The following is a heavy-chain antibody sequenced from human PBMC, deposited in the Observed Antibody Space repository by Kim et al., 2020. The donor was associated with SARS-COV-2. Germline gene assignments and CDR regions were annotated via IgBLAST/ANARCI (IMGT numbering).Heavy chain of an antibody. CDR3: ARDGGAYYYGMDV. D-gene: IGHD3-16*01. Sequence: YADSVKGRFTISRDNAKNSLYLQMNSLRAEDTAVYYCARDGGAYYYGMDVWGQGTTVTVSS. J-gene: IGHJ6*02. V-gene: IGHV3-11*05.